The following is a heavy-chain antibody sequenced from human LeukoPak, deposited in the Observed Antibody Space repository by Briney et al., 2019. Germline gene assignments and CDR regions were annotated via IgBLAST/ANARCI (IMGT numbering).Heavy chain of an antibody. CDR3: ARAPGGFHGDYSPIAY. V-gene: IGHV3-30*03. J-gene: IGHJ4*02. CDR2: TSDDGSAK. Sequence: GGSLRLSCAASGFTFGSYGMHWVRQAPGKGLQWLALTSDDGSAKYYADSVKGRFTISRDNSQNTLYLQMNSLRADETAIYYCARAPGGFHGDYSPIAYWGQGTLVTVSS. D-gene: IGHD4-17*01. CDR1: GFTFGSYG.